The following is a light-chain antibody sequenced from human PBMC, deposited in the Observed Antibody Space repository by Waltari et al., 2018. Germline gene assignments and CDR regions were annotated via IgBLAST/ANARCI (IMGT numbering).Light chain of an antibody. CDR2: DAS. CDR1: HRVRSY. Sequence: IVSTPSPAILSSSPGARAILSCSASHRVRSYLAWYQQKPGQAPRLLIYDASSRATGVPARFSGSGSGTDFTLTISSLEAEDVAVYYCQQRNNWPRTFGQGTKLEIK. V-gene: IGKV3-11*01. J-gene: IGKJ2*01. CDR3: QQRNNWPRT.